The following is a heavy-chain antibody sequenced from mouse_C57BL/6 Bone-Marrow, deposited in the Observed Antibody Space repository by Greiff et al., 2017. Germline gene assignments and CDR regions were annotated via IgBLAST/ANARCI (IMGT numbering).Heavy chain of an antibody. CDR3: ALGNRPFAY. D-gene: IGHD2-1*01. CDR1: GYTFTDYY. V-gene: IGHV1-76*01. Sequence: VQLQQSGAELVRPGASVKLSCKASGYTFTDYYINWVKQRPGQGLEWIARIYPGSGNTYYNEKFKGKATLTAEKSSSTAYMQLSSLTSEDAAVYFCALGNRPFAYWGQGTLVTVSA. CDR2: IYPGSGNT. J-gene: IGHJ3*01.